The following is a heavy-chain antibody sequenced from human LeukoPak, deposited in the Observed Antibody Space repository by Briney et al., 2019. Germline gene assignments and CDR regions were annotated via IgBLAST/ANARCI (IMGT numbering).Heavy chain of an antibody. CDR1: GFSFSGYS. D-gene: IGHD2-8*01. Sequence: TGGSLRLSCTASGFSFSGYSMNWVRQAPGKGLEWVSSISSSSSYIYYADSVKGRFTISRDNAKNSLYLQMNSLRAEDTAVYYCAREDIVLRVNDYWGQGTLVTVSS. J-gene: IGHJ4*02. V-gene: IGHV3-21*01. CDR3: AREDIVLRVNDY. CDR2: ISSSSSYI.